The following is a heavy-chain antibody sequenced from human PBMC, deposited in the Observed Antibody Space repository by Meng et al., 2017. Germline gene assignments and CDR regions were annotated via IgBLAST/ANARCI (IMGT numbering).Heavy chain of an antibody. D-gene: IGHD3-10*01. V-gene: IGHV4-31*11. CDR1: GGSISSGGYY. Sequence: VQRQESGPGLVKPSGTLSLTCAVSGGSISSGGYYWSWIRQNPGKGLEWIGYIYYSGSTYYNPSLKSRVTISVDTSKNQFSLKLSSVTAADTAVYYCARGSYYGSGDYWGQGTLVTVSS. CDR3: ARGSYYGSGDY. CDR2: IYYSGST. J-gene: IGHJ4*02.